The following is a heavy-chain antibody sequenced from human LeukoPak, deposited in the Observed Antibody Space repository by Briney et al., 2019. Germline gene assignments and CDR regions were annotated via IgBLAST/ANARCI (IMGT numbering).Heavy chain of an antibody. CDR1: GYTFTSYG. J-gene: IGHJ3*02. D-gene: IGHD3-3*01. CDR2: INPNSGGT. CDR3: ATISAIPSGRMIGFDI. V-gene: IGHV1-2*02. Sequence: ASVKVSCKASGYTFTSYGIRWVRQAPGQGLEWMGWINPNSGGTNYAQKFQGRVTVTRDTSISTAYMELSRLRSDDTAVYYCATISAIPSGRMIGFDIWGQGTMVTVSS.